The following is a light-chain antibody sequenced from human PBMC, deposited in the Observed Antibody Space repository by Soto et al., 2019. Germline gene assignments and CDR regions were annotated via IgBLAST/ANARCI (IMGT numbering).Light chain of an antibody. CDR1: SSNIGSNV. CDR2: SSD. CDR3: AARDDSLNGVV. V-gene: IGLV1-44*01. J-gene: IGLJ2*01. Sequence: QSVLTQPPSASGTPGQRVDISCSGSSSNIGSNVVNWYRQLPGTAPRLLIYSSDQRPSGGPDRFSGSKSGTSASLAISGLQPEDEADYYCAARDDSLNGVVFGGGTKLTVL.